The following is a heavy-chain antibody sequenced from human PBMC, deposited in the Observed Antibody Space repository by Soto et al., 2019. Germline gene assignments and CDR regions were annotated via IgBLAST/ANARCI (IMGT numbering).Heavy chain of an antibody. J-gene: IGHJ5*02. D-gene: IGHD6-6*01. Sequence: QVQLQESGPGLVKPSQTLSLTCTVSGGSISSGGYYWSWIRQHPGKGLEWIGYIYYSGSTYYNPSLKSRVNISVDTSKNQFSLKLSSVTAADTAVYYCARDQSSSPLTRNWFDPWGQGTLVTVSS. V-gene: IGHV4-31*03. CDR2: IYYSGST. CDR1: GGSISSGGYY. CDR3: ARDQSSSPLTRNWFDP.